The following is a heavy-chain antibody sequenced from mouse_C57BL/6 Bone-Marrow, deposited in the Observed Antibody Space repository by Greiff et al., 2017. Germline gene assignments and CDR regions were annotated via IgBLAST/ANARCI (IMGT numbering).Heavy chain of an antibody. Sequence: VQLQQPGAELVKPGASVKLSCKASGYTFPSYWMHWVKQRPGRGLEWIGRLDPNSGGTKDHEKFKCKATLTVDKPSSTADMQLSSLTSEDSAVYYCAREGQLRLTFFAYWGQGTLVTVSA. CDR1: GYTFPSYW. J-gene: IGHJ3*01. D-gene: IGHD3-2*02. CDR2: LDPNSGGT. V-gene: IGHV1-72*01. CDR3: AREGQLRLTFFAY.